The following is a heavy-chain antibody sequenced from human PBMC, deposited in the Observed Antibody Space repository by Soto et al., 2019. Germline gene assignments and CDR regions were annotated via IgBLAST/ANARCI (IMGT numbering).Heavy chain of an antibody. J-gene: IGHJ4*02. CDR1: GFTFSSYA. Sequence: GGSLRLSCAASGFTFSSYAMHWVRQAPGKGLEWVAVISYDGSNKYYADSVKGRFTISRDNSKNTLYLQMNSLRAEDTAVYYCARDTQTLVYYDFWSGYYSHPAFDYWGQGTLVTSPQ. CDR3: ARDTQTLVYYDFWSGYYSHPAFDY. D-gene: IGHD3-3*01. V-gene: IGHV3-30-3*01. CDR2: ISYDGSNK.